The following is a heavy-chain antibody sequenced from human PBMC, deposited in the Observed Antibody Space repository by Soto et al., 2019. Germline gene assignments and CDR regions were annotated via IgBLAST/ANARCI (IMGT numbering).Heavy chain of an antibody. J-gene: IGHJ5*02. D-gene: IGHD2-2*01. CDR1: GGSLSGYY. CDR3: ARVEGLYCSSASCSGGGRFDP. CDR2: INHSGIT. Sequence: QVQLQQWGAGLLKPSETLSLTCAVYGGSLSGYYWSWIRQSPGKGLEWIGEINHSGITNYNPSLKSRVTISVETSKNQFSLNLSSVTAADTAVYYCARVEGLYCSSASCSGGGRFDPWGQGTLVTVSS. V-gene: IGHV4-34*01.